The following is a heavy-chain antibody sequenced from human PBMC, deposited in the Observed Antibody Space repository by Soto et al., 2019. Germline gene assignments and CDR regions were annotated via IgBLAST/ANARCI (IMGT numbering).Heavy chain of an antibody. D-gene: IGHD3-10*01. CDR2: IKFDGSSA. CDR1: GFTFSDYW. V-gene: IGHV3-74*01. CDR3: ARGVRGHYGFDV. J-gene: IGHJ3*01. Sequence: EVQLVESGGGLVQPGGSLRLSCAASGFTFSDYWIHWVRQAPGKGLVWVSRIKFDGSSANYAESVKGRFTISRDNARDTVYLQMNSLRAEDTAVYYCARGVRGHYGFDVWGQGTMVTVSS.